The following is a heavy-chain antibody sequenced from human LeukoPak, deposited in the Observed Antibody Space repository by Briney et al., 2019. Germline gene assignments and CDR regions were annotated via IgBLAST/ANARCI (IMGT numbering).Heavy chain of an antibody. CDR3: ARDQGGGYGNFDY. J-gene: IGHJ4*02. D-gene: IGHD5-12*01. CDR1: GGSINSGGYY. V-gene: IGHV4-31*03. CDR2: IYYSGST. Sequence: PSETLSLTCTVSGGSINSGGYYWSWIRQHPEKGLEWIGYIYYSGSTYYNPSLKSRVFISVDTSKNQFSLELNSVTAADTAVYYCARDQGGGYGNFDYWGQGTLVTVSS.